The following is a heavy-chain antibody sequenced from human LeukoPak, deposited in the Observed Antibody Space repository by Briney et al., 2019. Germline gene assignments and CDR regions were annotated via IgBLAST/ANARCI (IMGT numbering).Heavy chain of an antibody. V-gene: IGHV3-11*04. Sequence: GGSLRLSCAASGFTFSDYYMSWIRQAPGKGLEWVSYISSSGSTIYYADSVKGRFTISRDNAKNSLFLQMDSLTAEDTATYYCARDRAGTYYPEYFDYWGQGTLVTVSS. CDR2: ISSSGSTI. CDR3: ARDRAGTYYPEYFDY. J-gene: IGHJ4*02. CDR1: GFTFSDYY. D-gene: IGHD1-26*01.